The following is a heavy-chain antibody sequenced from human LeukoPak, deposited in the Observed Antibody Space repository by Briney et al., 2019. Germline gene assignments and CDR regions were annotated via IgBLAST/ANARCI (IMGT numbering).Heavy chain of an antibody. V-gene: IGHV3-11*04. CDR2: IGGTAGNT. CDR3: AREWSAFDI. Sequence: GXSLRLSCAASGRTFTEHYMHWVRQAPGKGLEWVSFIGGTAGNTYYADSVKGRFTISRDNAKNSLYLQMNSLRAEHTAVYYCAREWSAFDIWGQGTMVTVSS. J-gene: IGHJ3*02. CDR1: GRTFTEHY. D-gene: IGHD2-8*01.